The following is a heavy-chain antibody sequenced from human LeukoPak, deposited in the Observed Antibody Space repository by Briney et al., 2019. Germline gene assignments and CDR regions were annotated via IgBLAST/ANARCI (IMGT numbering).Heavy chain of an antibody. CDR2: IYYSGST. D-gene: IGHD2-2*01. J-gene: IGHJ4*02. CDR3: ARDPPVVPAAIGY. Sequence: PSETLSLTCTVSGGSISSYYWSWIRQPPGRGLEWIGYIYYSGSTDYNPSLKSRVTISVDTSKNQFSLKLSSVTAADTAVYYCARDPPVVPAAIGYWGQGTLVTVSS. CDR1: GGSISSYY. V-gene: IGHV4-59*12.